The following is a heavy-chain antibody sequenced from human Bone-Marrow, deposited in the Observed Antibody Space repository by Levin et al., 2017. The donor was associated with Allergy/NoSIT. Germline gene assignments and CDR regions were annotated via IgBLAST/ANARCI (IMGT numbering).Heavy chain of an antibody. J-gene: IGHJ4*02. Sequence: GGSLRLSCTGSGFIFTNAWLNWFRQAPGKGLEWVGRMTSRNDGGTTDYAVPAQGRFAISREDSKNTLYLQLNSLKIEDTAVYYCCWDFWSGHDLWGQGTLVTVSS. D-gene: IGHD3-3*01. CDR1: GFIFTNAW. CDR3: CWDFWSGHDL. V-gene: IGHV3-15*01. CDR2: MTSRNDGGTT.